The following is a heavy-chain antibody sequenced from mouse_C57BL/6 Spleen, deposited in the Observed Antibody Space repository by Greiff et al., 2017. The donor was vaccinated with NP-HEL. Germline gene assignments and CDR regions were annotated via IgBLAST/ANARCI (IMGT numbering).Heavy chain of an antibody. D-gene: IGHD2-3*01. CDR3: ARRSYDGYYVDY. CDR1: GFTFSDYY. V-gene: IGHV5-12*01. J-gene: IGHJ2*01. Sequence: EVKLVESGGGLVQPGGSLKLSCAASGFTFSDYYMYWVRQTPEKRLEWVAYISNGGGSTYYPDTVKGRFTISRDNAKNTLYLQMSRLKSEDTAMYYCARRSYDGYYVDYWGQGTTLTVSS. CDR2: ISNGGGST.